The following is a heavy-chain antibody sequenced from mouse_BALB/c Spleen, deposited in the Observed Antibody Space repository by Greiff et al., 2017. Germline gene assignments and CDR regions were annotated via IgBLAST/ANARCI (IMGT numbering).Heavy chain of an antibody. CDR3: ARRGDGSSSDYYAMDY. D-gene: IGHD1-1*01. CDR2: IYPGSGST. J-gene: IGHJ4*01. Sequence: QVQLQQPGAELVKPGTSVKLSCKASGYNFTSYWINWVKLRPGQGLEWIGDIYPGSGSTNYNEKFKSKATLTVDTSSSTAYMQLSSLASEDSALYYCARRGDGSSSDYYAMDYWGQGTSVTVSS. CDR1: GYNFTSYW. V-gene: IGHV1-55*01.